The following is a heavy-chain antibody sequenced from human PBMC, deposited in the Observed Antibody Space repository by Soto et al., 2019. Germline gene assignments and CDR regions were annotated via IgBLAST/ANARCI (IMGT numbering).Heavy chain of an antibody. CDR1: GYTFTSYA. V-gene: IGHV1-3*01. J-gene: IGHJ4*02. Sequence: ASVEVSCEASGYTFTSYAVHWVRQAPGQRLEGMGWINAGNGKTKYSQKFQGRVTITRDTSASTAYMELSSLRSEDTAVYYCARRSPRGYYHYFDSWGQGTMVTVSS. D-gene: IGHD3-22*01. CDR2: INAGNGKT. CDR3: ARRSPRGYYHYFDS.